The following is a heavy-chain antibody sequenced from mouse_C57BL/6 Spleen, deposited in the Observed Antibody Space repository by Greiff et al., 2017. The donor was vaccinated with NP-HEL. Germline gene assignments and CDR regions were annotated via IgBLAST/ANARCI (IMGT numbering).Heavy chain of an antibody. V-gene: IGHV1-72*01. J-gene: IGHJ3*01. Sequence: QVQLQQPGAELVKPGASVKLSCKASGYTFTSYWMHWVKQRPGRGLEWIGRIDPNSGGTKYNEKFKGKATLTADKSSSTAYMQLSSLTSEDSSVYYCARYYDGSAYLSFADWGQGTLVTVSA. CDR1: GYTFTSYW. CDR2: IDPNSGGT. D-gene: IGHD1-1*01. CDR3: ARYYDGSAYLSFAD.